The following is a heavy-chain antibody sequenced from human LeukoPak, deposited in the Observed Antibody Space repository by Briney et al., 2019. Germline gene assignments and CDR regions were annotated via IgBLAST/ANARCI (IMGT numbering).Heavy chain of an antibody. CDR1: GYTFTSYD. CDR2: MNPNSGNT. Sequence: GASVKVSCKASGYTFTSYDINWVRQATGQGLEWMGWMNPNSGNTGYAQKFQGRVTMTRNTSISTAYMELNSLRSEDTAVFYCARAVRPPGLTGTWIQLWSRKYYFDYWGQGTLVTVSS. CDR3: ARAVRPPGLTGTWIQLWSRKYYFDY. V-gene: IGHV1-8*01. J-gene: IGHJ4*02. D-gene: IGHD5-18*01.